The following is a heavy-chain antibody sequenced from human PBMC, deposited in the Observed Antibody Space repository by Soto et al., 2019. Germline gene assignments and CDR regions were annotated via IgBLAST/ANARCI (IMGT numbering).Heavy chain of an antibody. J-gene: IGHJ4*02. CDR2: VYYTGTT. CDR3: ARDLAAVPRAFDY. Sequence: SETLSLTCTVSGGSISSYFYIWVRQPPGKGLEWIGSVYYTGTTDYNPSLKSRVTISVDTSKTQFSLNLRSVTAADTAVYYCARDLAAVPRAFDYWCGGTLVTVSS. D-gene: IGHD6-13*01. V-gene: IGHV4-59*01. CDR1: GGSISSYF.